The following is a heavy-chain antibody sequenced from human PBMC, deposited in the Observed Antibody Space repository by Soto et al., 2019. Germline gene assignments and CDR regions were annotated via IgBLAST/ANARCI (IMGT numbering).Heavy chain of an antibody. CDR2: IYYSGST. D-gene: IGHD6-19*01. J-gene: IGHJ4*02. CDR1: GGSFSGYY. CDR3: ARHHSFGGWYPNFDY. Sequence: SETQSLTGPVYGGSFSGYYWSWIRHPPWKGLEWIGYIYYSGSTNYNPSLKSRVTISVDTSKNQFSLKLSSVTAADTALYYCARHHSFGGWYPNFDYWGQGTLVTVSS. V-gene: IGHV4-59*08.